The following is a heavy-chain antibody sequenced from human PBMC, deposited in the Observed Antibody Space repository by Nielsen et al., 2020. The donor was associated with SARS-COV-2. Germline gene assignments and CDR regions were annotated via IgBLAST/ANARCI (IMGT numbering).Heavy chain of an antibody. J-gene: IGHJ3*01. CDR1: GLSVSDYY. CDR2: ISSSNTI. Sequence: GESLKISCAASGLSVSDYYMSWIRQAPGKGLKWISYISSSNTIYYADSMKGRFTISRHSSENSLYLQMNSLRAEDTAVYYCAKGGYCSSSSCYNAFDVWGEGTMVIVSS. CDR3: AKGGYCSSSSCYNAFDV. V-gene: IGHV3-69-1*01. D-gene: IGHD2-2*03.